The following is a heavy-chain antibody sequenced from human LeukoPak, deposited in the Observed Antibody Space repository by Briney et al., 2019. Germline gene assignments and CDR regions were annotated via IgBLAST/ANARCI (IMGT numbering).Heavy chain of an antibody. V-gene: IGHV3-23*01. Sequence: QSGGSLRLSCAASGFTFSSYAMSWVRQAPGKGLEWVSAITGTGGSTYYADSVKGRFTISRDNSKNTLYLQMNSLRAEDTAVYYCAKEPPYSSSWYLISYFDYWGQGTLVTVSS. D-gene: IGHD6-13*01. CDR1: GFTFSSYA. J-gene: IGHJ4*02. CDR3: AKEPPYSSSWYLISYFDY. CDR2: ITGTGGST.